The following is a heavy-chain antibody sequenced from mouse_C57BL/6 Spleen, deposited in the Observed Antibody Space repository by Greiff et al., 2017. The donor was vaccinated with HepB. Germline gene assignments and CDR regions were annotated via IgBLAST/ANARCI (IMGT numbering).Heavy chain of an antibody. J-gene: IGHJ4*01. CDR1: GYAFTNYL. CDR3: ARSTVVALYAMDY. CDR2: INPGSGGT. Sequence: QVQLQQSGAELVRPGTSVKVSCKASGYAFTNYLIEWVKQRPGQGLEWIGVINPGSGGTNYNEKFKGKATLTADKSSSTAYMQLSSLTSEDSAVYFGARSTVVALYAMDYWGQGTSVTVSS. D-gene: IGHD1-1*01. V-gene: IGHV1-54*01.